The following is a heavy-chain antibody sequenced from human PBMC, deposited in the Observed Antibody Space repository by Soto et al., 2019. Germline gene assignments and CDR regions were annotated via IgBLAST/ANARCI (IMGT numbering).Heavy chain of an antibody. J-gene: IGHJ4*02. V-gene: IGHV4-59*08. CDR1: GGSISSYY. Sequence: QVQLQESGPGLVKPSETLSLTCTVSGGSISSYYWSWIRQPPGKGLEWIGYIYYSGSTNYNPSLKSRVSISVDTSKNQFSLKLNSMTAADTAVSFCARHTYDSVSTFFDYWGQGTLVTVSS. CDR2: IYYSGST. CDR3: ARHTYDSVSTFFDY. D-gene: IGHD3-3*01.